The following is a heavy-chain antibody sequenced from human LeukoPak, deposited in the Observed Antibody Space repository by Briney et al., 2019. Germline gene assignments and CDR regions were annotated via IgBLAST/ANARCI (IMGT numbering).Heavy chain of an antibody. V-gene: IGHV3-30*02. D-gene: IGHD2-15*01. CDR2: IRYDGSNK. CDR1: RFTFSTYA. J-gene: IGHJ4*02. CDR3: AKDWEVVAATIDY. Sequence: GGSLRLSCAASRFTFSTYAMHWVRQAPGKGLEWVAFIRYDGSNKYYADSVKGRFTISRDNSKNTLYLQMNSLRAEDTAVYYCAKDWEVVAATIDYWGQGTLVTVSS.